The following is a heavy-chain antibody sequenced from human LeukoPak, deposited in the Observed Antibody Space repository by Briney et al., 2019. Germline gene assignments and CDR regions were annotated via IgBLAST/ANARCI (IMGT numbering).Heavy chain of an antibody. V-gene: IGHV1-69-2*01. CDR3: ARRQESYDSSGYQKPRAEYSQH. D-gene: IGHD3-22*01. J-gene: IGHJ1*01. Sequence: ASVKVSCKVSGYTFTDYYMHWVQQAPGKGLEWMGLVDPEDGETIYAEKFQGRVTMTRNTSTSTAYMELSSLRSEDTAVYYCARRQESYDSSGYQKPRAEYSQHWGQGTLVTVSS. CDR2: VDPEDGET. CDR1: GYTFTDYY.